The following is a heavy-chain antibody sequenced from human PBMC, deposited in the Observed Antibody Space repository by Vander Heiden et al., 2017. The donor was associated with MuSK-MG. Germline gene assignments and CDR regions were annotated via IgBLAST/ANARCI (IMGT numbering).Heavy chain of an antibody. CDR2: IIPIFGTA. J-gene: IGHJ5*02. V-gene: IGHV1-69*01. CDR1: GGTFSSYA. Sequence: QVQLVQSGAEVKKPGSSVKVSCKASGGTFSSYAISWVRQAPGQGLEWMGGIIPIFGTANYAQKFQGGVTITADESTSTAYMELSSLRSEDTAVYYCAREGSYGSGSYYNVPWFDPWGQGTLVTVSS. CDR3: AREGSYGSGSYYNVPWFDP. D-gene: IGHD3-10*01.